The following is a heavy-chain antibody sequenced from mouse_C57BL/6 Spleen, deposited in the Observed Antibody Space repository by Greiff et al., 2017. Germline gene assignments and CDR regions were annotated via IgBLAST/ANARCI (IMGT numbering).Heavy chain of an antibody. CDR1: GYTFTSYW. V-gene: IGHV1-55*01. CDR3: ARSDYSNYEGYAMDY. J-gene: IGHJ4*01. D-gene: IGHD2-5*01. Sequence: VQLQQPGAELVKPGASVKMSCKASGYTFTSYWITWVKQRPGQGLEWIGDIYPGSGSTNYNEKFKSKATLTVDTSSSTAYMQLSSLTSEDSAVYYCARSDYSNYEGYAMDYWGQGTSVTVSS. CDR2: IYPGSGST.